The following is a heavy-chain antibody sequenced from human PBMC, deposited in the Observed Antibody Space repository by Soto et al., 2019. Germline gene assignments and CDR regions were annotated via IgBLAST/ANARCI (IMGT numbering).Heavy chain of an antibody. V-gene: IGHV3-23*01. J-gene: IGHJ4*01. CDR2: ISNGAART. CDR1: GFTFSDHG. CDR3: ARPPLYSSGGYFDS. D-gene: IGHD6-19*01. Sequence: GGSLRLSCAASGFTFSDHGMTWVRQAPGKGLEWVSSISNGAARTFYAVSVKGRFTVSRDRSNNTLYLQMNSLRAEDTAVYFCARPPLYSSGGYFDSWGHGTLVTVSS.